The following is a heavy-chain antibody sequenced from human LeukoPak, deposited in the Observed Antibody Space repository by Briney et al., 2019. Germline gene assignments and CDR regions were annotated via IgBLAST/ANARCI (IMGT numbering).Heavy chain of an antibody. CDR2: IRYTGNT. V-gene: IGHV4-59*08. J-gene: IGHJ2*01. D-gene: IGHD6-19*01. CDR3: VRGGDTTGCYLGWWFDL. Sequence: PSETLSLTCTVSGGSISNYFWNWIRQTPGKGLEWIGYIRYTGNTNYNPSLESRVTMSLDTSKKNFSLKLTSVTAADTAVYYCVRGGDTTGCYLGWWFDLWGRGTLVTVSS. CDR1: GGSISNYF.